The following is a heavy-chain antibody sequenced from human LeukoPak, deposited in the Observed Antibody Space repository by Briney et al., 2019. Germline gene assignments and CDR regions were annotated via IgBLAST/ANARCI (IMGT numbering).Heavy chain of an antibody. CDR3: ARDRVALDY. V-gene: IGHV4-59*01. D-gene: IGHD2-15*01. J-gene: IGHJ4*02. CDR1: GGSISSYY. CDR2: IYYSGST. Sequence: SEALSLTCTVSGGSISSYYWSWIRQPPGKGLEWIGYIYYSGSTNYNPSLKSRVTISVDTSKNQFSLKLSSVTAADTAVYYCARDRVALDYWGQGALVTVSS.